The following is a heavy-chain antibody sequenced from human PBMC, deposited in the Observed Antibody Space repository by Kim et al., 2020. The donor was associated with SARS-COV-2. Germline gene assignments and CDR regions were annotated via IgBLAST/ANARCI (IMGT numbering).Heavy chain of an antibody. CDR3: ARVAPLDYYGSGSWARNYNWFDP. Sequence: GGSLRLSCAASGFTFSSYEMNWVRQAPGKGLEWVSYISSSGSTIYYADSVKGRFTISRDNAKNSLYLQMNSLRAEDTAVYYCARVAPLDYYGSGSWARNYNWFDPWGQGTLVTVSS. CDR2: ISSSGSTI. J-gene: IGHJ5*02. D-gene: IGHD3-10*01. V-gene: IGHV3-48*03. CDR1: GFTFSSYE.